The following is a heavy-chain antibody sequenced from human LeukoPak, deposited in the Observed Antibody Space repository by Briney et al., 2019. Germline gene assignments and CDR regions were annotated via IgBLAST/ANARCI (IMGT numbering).Heavy chain of an antibody. CDR2: IFYSGST. V-gene: IGHV4-31*03. D-gene: IGHD1-26*01. CDR3: ARWATYSGSWSWFDP. Sequence: PSETLSLTCTVSGGSISSGGSYWTWIRQHPGKGLEWIGYIFYSGSTYYNPSLKSRLTISVDTSKNQFSLKLSSVTAADTAVYYCARWATYSGSWSWFDPWGQGTQVTVSS. CDR1: GGSISSGGSY. J-gene: IGHJ5*02.